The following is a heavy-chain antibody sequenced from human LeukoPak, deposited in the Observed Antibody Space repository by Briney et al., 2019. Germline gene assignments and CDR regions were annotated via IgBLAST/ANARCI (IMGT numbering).Heavy chain of an antibody. Sequence: ASVKVSCKASGYTFTSYGISWVRQAPGQGLEWMGWISAYNGNTNYAQKLQGRVTMTTDTSTSTAYMELRSLRSDGTAAYYCARAPYDSSGYYYVAPFDYWGQGTLVTVSS. CDR3: ARAPYDSSGYYYVAPFDY. CDR2: ISAYNGNT. CDR1: GYTFTSYG. V-gene: IGHV1-18*01. D-gene: IGHD3-22*01. J-gene: IGHJ4*02.